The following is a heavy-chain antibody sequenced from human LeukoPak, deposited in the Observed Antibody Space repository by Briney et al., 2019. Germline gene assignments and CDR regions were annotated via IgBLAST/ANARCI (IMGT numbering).Heavy chain of an antibody. Sequence: ASVKVSCKASGYTFTSYYMHWVRQAPGQGLEWMGIINPSGGSTSYAQKFQGRVTMTRDTSTSTVYMELSSLRSEDTAAYYCARDSLRVAGNNYYFDYWGQGTLVTVSS. CDR2: INPSGGST. V-gene: IGHV1-46*01. J-gene: IGHJ4*02. CDR1: GYTFTSYY. D-gene: IGHD6-19*01. CDR3: ARDSLRVAGNNYYFDY.